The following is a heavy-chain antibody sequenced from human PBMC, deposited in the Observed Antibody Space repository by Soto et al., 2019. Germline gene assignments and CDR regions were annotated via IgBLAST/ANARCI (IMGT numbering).Heavy chain of an antibody. CDR3: AIGVRSRNQFDH. J-gene: IGHJ4*02. CDR2: FDLENGET. Sequence: AAVKVFCKVSGYTLTELSIHWVRQAPGQGLEWMGGFDLENGETIYAQRFQGRVTMTEEPSADAHYLELSSLRSEDTAVYYGAIGVRSRNQFDHWGQGTMVTVSS. V-gene: IGHV1-24*01. D-gene: IGHD3-10*01. CDR1: GYTLTELS.